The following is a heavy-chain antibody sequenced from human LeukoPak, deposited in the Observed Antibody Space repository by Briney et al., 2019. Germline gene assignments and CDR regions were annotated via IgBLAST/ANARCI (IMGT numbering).Heavy chain of an antibody. V-gene: IGHV4-59*01. CDR2: IYYSGTT. D-gene: IGHD3-16*02. J-gene: IGHJ4*02. CDR1: GGSFSGYY. CDR3: ARGDKRVTFGGVIVPFDH. Sequence: SETLSLTCAVHGGSFSGYYWSWIRQPPGKGLEWIGYIYYSGTTNYNPSLESRVTISVDTSKNQFSLKLTSVTPADTAVYYCARGDKRVTFGGVIVPFDHWGQGTLVTVSS.